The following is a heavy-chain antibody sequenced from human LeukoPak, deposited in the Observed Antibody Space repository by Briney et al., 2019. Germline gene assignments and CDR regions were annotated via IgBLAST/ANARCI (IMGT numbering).Heavy chain of an antibody. Sequence: SETLSLTCTVSGGSISSYSWSWIRQPPGKGLEWIGYIHYSGSTNYNPSLKSRVIISVDTSKNQFSLRLSSVTAADTAVYYCARQRWLQLGHFDYWGQGNLVTVSS. CDR3: ARQRWLQLGHFDY. D-gene: IGHD5-24*01. CDR1: GGSISSYS. CDR2: IHYSGST. V-gene: IGHV4-59*01. J-gene: IGHJ4*02.